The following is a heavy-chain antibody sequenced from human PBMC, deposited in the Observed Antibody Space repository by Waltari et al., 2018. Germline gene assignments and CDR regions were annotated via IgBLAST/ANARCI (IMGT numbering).Heavy chain of an antibody. Sequence: QVQLVESGGGVVQPGRSLRLSCAASGFTFSSYGMHWVRQAPGKGLEWVAVISYDGRNKYYADSVKGRFTISRDKSKNTLYLQMNSLRAEDTAVYYCAKGAPYLNWFDPWGQGTLVTVSS. V-gene: IGHV3-30*18. CDR3: AKGAPYLNWFDP. CDR2: ISYDGRNK. D-gene: IGHD4-17*01. J-gene: IGHJ5*02. CDR1: GFTFSSYG.